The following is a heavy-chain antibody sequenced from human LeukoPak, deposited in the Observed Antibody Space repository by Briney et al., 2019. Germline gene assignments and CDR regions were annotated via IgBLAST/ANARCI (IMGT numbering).Heavy chain of an antibody. V-gene: IGHV1-46*01. CDR2: INLSGGST. D-gene: IGHD3-9*01. CDR1: GYTFTSYF. CDR3: ARGGYDLLTGYSWFDP. J-gene: IGHJ5*02. Sequence: ASVKVSCKASGYTFTSYFMHWVRQAPGQGLEWMGIINLSGGSTNYAQKFQGRVTMTRDTSTTTVYMELSSLRSEDTAVYYCARGGYDLLTGYSWFDPWGQGTLVTVSS.